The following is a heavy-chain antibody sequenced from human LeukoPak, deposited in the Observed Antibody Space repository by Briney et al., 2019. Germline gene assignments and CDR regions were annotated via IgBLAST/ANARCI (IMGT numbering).Heavy chain of an antibody. V-gene: IGHV4-39*07. Sequence: PSETLSLTCTVSGGSISSSNYYWGWIRQPPGKGLEWIGSIYYSGSTYYNPSLKSRVTISVDMSKNQFSLKLSSVTAADTAVYYCARDRGSGSSGGYYYMDVWGKGTTVTVSS. D-gene: IGHD1-26*01. CDR3: ARDRGSGSSGGYYYMDV. J-gene: IGHJ6*03. CDR2: IYYSGST. CDR1: GGSISSSNYY.